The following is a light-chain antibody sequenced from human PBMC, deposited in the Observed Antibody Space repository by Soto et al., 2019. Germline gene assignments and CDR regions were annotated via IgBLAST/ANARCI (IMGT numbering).Light chain of an antibody. Sequence: EIVLTQSPGTLSLSQGERATLSCRASQSVSSSYLAWYQQKPGQAPRLLIYGASNRATGIPDRFSGSGSGTDFTLTISRLEPEDLAVYYCQQYGSSPLTFGGGTRWISN. V-gene: IGKV3-20*01. J-gene: IGKJ4*01. CDR1: QSVSSSY. CDR2: GAS. CDR3: QQYGSSPLT.